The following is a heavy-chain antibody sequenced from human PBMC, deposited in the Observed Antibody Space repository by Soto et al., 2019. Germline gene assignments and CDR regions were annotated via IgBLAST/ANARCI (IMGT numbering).Heavy chain of an antibody. CDR2: IMGDGSAK. Sequence: EVHLVESGGGLVQPGGSLRLSCAASGFTFSSQWMSWVRQTPGKGLEWVANIMGDGSAKYYVDSLRGRFTISRDNAKNSLYLQMNSLRVEDTAVYYCAISYDSPGGPWGQGTLVTVSS. D-gene: IGHD3-3*01. V-gene: IGHV3-7*01. CDR3: AISYDSPGGP. CDR1: GFTFSSQW. J-gene: IGHJ5*02.